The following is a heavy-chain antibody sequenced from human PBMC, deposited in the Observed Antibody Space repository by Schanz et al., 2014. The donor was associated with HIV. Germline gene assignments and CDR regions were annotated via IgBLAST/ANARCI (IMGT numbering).Heavy chain of an antibody. CDR1: AYTFTGYY. CDR3: AREKMATGGLDV. CDR2: INTSGGGT. V-gene: IGHV1-46*01. J-gene: IGHJ6*02. Sequence: QLQLVQSGAGVKKPGASVKVSCKASAYTFTGYYMHWVRQAPGQGLEWMGVINTSGGGTSDALQGRVAFTRDTSTSTVYMDLRNLRFEDSAVYYCAREKMATGGLDVWGQGTTVTVSS.